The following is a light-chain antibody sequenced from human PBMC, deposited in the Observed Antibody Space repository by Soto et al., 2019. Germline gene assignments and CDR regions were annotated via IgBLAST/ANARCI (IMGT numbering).Light chain of an antibody. CDR2: LGS. J-gene: IGKJ5*01. Sequence: DVVITQCPLSLPVTPGEPASISCRSSQRPLHSNGYNYLDWYLQKPGQSPQLLIYLGSNRASGVPDRFSGSGSGTDFTLKISRVEAEDVGVYYCMQALQTSITFGQGTRLEIK. V-gene: IGKV2-28*01. CDR1: QRPLHSNGYNY. CDR3: MQALQTSIT.